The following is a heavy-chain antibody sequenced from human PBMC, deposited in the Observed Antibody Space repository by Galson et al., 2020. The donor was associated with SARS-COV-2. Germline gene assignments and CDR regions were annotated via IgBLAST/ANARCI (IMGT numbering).Heavy chain of an antibody. V-gene: IGHV1-24*01. J-gene: IGHJ4*02. CDR2: FDPEDGET. Sequence: ASVKVSCKVSGYTLTELSMHWVRQAPGKGLEWMGGFDPEDGETIYAQKFQGRVTMTEDTSTDTAYMELSSLRSEDTAVYYCATGPGGYSGYDYHDFDYWGQGTLVTVSS. CDR1: GYTLTELS. D-gene: IGHD5-12*01. CDR3: ATGPGGYSGYDYHDFDY.